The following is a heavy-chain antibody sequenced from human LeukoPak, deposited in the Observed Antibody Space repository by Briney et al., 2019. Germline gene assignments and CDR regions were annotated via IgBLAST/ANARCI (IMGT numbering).Heavy chain of an antibody. J-gene: IGHJ2*01. CDR3: ARDLGYSGSYYWYFDL. V-gene: IGHV4-59*01. CDR1: GGSIGSYY. Sequence: SQTLSLTCTVSGGSIGSYYWSWIRQPPGKGLEWIGYIYYSGSTNYNPSLKSRVTISVDTSKNQFSLKLSSVTAADTAVYYCARDLGYSGSYYWYFDLWGRGTLVTVSS. D-gene: IGHD1-26*01. CDR2: IYYSGST.